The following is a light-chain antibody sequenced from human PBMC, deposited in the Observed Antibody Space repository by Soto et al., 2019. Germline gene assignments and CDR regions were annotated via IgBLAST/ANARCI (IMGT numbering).Light chain of an antibody. Sequence: DIVMTQSPISLPVTPGEPASISCRSSQSLLLTNGYNYLDWYLQKPGQSPQLLIYLTSNRAPGVPGRFSGSGSGTDFTLKISRVAAEDVGVYYCMQALQTPWTFGQGTKVEI. J-gene: IGKJ1*01. CDR1: QSLLLTNGYNY. CDR3: MQALQTPWT. CDR2: LTS. V-gene: IGKV2-28*01.